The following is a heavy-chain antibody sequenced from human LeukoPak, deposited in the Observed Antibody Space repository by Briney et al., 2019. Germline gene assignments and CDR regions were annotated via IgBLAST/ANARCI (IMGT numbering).Heavy chain of an antibody. V-gene: IGHV3-33*01. D-gene: IGHD6-13*01. J-gene: IGHJ5*02. CDR3: TRQLGNWFDP. CDR1: GFTFSSYG. CDR2: IWYDGGNK. Sequence: GGSLRLSCAASGFTFSSYGMHWVRQAPGKGPEWVAVIWYDGGNKYYADSVKGRFTISRDNSKNTLYLQMNSLRAEDTAVYYCTRQLGNWFDPWGQGTLVTVSS.